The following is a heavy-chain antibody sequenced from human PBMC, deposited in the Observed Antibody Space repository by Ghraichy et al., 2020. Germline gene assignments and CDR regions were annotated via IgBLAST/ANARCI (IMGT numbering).Heavy chain of an antibody. D-gene: IGHD2-15*01. CDR1: GFIFSSAW. CDR3: TTGCIFDY. CDR2: IRDRSDGGTT. Sequence: GGSLRLSCAASGFIFSSAWMSWVRQAPGKGLEWIGRIRDRSDGGTTDYAAPVKGRFTIVRDDSKNRLYLQIDSLKPEDTAVYYCTTGCIFDYWGKGTLVTVSS. V-gene: IGHV3-15*01. J-gene: IGHJ4*02.